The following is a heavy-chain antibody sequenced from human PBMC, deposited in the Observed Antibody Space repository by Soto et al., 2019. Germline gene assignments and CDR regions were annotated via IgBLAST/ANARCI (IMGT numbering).Heavy chain of an antibody. CDR3: ARVYGSPAYYFDY. CDR2: VYYSGSA. D-gene: IGHD3-10*01. CDR1: GGSMIGYY. Sequence: PSETLSLTCSVSGGSMIGYYWTWIRQAPGKGLEWIGYVYYSGSANYNPSLKSRVTISVDTSKNQFSLNLRSVTAADTAVYFCARVYGSPAYYFDYRGRGPLVT. J-gene: IGHJ4*02. V-gene: IGHV4-59*01.